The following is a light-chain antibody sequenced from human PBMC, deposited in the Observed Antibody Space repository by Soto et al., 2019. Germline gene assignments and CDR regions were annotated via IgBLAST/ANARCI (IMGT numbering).Light chain of an antibody. CDR1: QSVSSY. V-gene: IGKV3-11*01. CDR3: QQRSNWPVT. CDR2: DAS. J-gene: IGKJ1*01. Sequence: EIVLTQSPATLSLSPGERATLSCRASQSVSSYFAWYQQKPGQAPRLLIYDASNRATGIPARFSGSGSGTAVTLTISSLEPEDFAVYYCQQRSNWPVTFGQGTRVDIK.